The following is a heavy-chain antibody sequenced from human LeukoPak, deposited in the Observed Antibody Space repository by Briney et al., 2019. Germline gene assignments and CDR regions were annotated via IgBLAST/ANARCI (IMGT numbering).Heavy chain of an antibody. J-gene: IGHJ4*02. Sequence: PGGSLRLSCAASGFTFSSYAMSWVRQAPGKWLEWVSAISGSGGSTYYADSVKGRFTISRDNSKNTLYLQMNSLRAEDTAVYYCAKAMYSSSWYFDYWGQGTLVTVSS. V-gene: IGHV3-23*01. CDR3: AKAMYSSSWYFDY. CDR1: GFTFSSYA. D-gene: IGHD6-13*01. CDR2: ISGSGGST.